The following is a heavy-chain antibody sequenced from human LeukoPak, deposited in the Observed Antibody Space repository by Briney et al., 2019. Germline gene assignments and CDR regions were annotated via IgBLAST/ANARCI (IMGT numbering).Heavy chain of an antibody. CDR3: ARDHYYNSSGYTFGY. J-gene: IGHJ4*02. CDR1: GGSISSGSYY. Sequence: SQTLSLTCTVSGGSISSGSYYWSWIRQPAGKGLEWIGRIYTSGSTNYNPSPKSRVTISVDTSKNQLSLKLSSVTAADTAVYYCARDHYYNSSGYTFGYWGQGTLVTVSS. V-gene: IGHV4-61*02. CDR2: IYTSGST. D-gene: IGHD3-22*01.